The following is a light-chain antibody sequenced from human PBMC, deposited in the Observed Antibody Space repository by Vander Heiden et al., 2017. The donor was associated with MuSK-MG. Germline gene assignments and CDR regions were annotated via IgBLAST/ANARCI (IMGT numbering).Light chain of an antibody. CDR2: GNS. J-gene: IGLJ2*01. Sequence: QSVLTQPPSVSGAPGQRVTISCTGSSSNIESGYDVHWYQQLPGTAPKLLIYGNSNRPSGVPDRFSGSKSGTSASLAITGLQAEDEADYYCQSYDSSLSVHVVFSGGTKLTVL. V-gene: IGLV1-40*01. CDR3: QSYDSSLSVHVV. CDR1: SSNIESGYD.